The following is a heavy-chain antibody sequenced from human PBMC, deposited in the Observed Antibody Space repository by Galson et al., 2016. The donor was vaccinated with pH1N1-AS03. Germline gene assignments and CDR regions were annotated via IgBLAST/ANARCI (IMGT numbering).Heavy chain of an antibody. CDR2: ISYDESKK. J-gene: IGHJ4*02. D-gene: IGHD3-10*02. CDR3: ARSQNFYVDYFDN. V-gene: IGHV3-30*03. CDR1: GFTFRSYG. Sequence: SLRLSCAASGFTFRSYGMHWVRQTPGKGLQWVAVISYDESKKLYADSVRGRSTISRDNSKNTLYLQMNSLRPEETAVYFCARSQNFYVDYFDNWGQGTLVTVSS.